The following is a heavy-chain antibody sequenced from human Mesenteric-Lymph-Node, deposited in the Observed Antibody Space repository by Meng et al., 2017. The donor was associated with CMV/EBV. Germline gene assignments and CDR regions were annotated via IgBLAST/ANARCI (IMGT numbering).Heavy chain of an antibody. Sequence: SETLSLTCTVSGGSVSSHVYYWSWIRQPPGKGLEGIGYSYNSGSTNYNPSLKSRVTISVDTSRKQFSLMLSSVTAADTAVYYCARGGSRLLRVWGQGTLVTVSS. J-gene: IGHJ1*01. V-gene: IGHV4-61*08. D-gene: IGHD6-13*01. CDR2: SYNSGST. CDR1: GGSVSSHVYY. CDR3: ARGGSRLLRV.